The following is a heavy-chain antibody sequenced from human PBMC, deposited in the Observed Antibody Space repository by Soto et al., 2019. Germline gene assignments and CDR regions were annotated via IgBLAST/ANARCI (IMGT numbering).Heavy chain of an antibody. D-gene: IGHD1-1*01. J-gene: IGHJ4*02. CDR3: ATGRGGLERLGRVWFDY. CDR2: IYYSGTT. CDR1: GDSITSSPYY. V-gene: IGHV4-39*01. Sequence: PSETLSLTCTVSGDSITSSPYYWGWIRQPPGKGLEWIATIYYSGTTYYNPSLKSRVTISADTSKNQFSLKLTSVTAADTAVYYCATGRGGLERLGRVWFDYWGQGALVTVS.